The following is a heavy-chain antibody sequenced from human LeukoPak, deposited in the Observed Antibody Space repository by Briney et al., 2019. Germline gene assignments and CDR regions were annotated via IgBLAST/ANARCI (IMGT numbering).Heavy chain of an antibody. D-gene: IGHD4/OR15-4a*01. Sequence: GGSLRLSCAASGFTFSSYSMKWVRQPPGKGLEWVSSISGGSNYIYYADSVKGRFTISRDNAKNSLFLLMNSLRDEDTAVYYCVRDEYGDYWGQGTLVTVSS. CDR2: ISGGSNYI. J-gene: IGHJ4*02. CDR1: GFTFSSYS. CDR3: VRDEYGDY. V-gene: IGHV3-21*01.